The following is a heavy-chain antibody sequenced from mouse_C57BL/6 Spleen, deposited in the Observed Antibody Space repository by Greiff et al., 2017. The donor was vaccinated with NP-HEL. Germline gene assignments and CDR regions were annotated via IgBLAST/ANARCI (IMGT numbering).Heavy chain of an antibody. CDR1: GYTFTSYG. D-gene: IGHD4-1*01. CDR3: ARANWDGGYAMDY. V-gene: IGHV1-81*01. CDR2: IYPRSGNT. J-gene: IGHJ4*01. Sequence: VQLQESGAELARPGASVKLSCKASGYTFTSYGISWVKQRTGQGLEWIGEIYPRSGNTYYNEKFKGKATLTADKSSSTAYMELRSLTSEDSAVYFCARANWDGGYAMDYWGQGTSVTVSS.